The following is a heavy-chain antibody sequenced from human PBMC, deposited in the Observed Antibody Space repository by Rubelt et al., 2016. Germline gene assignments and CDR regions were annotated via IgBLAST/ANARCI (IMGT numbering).Heavy chain of an antibody. CDR3: ARDVSGNSVLYYLDY. Sequence: QVQLVQSGAEVKKPGASVKVSCKASGYTFTSYGISWVRQAPGQGLEWMGWISAYNGNTNYAQKIQGRSTMTTDTSTSKGYREARSLRSDDTALYYWARDVSGNSVLYYLDYWGQGTLVTVSS. CDR2: ISAYNGNT. CDR1: GYTFTSYG. V-gene: IGHV1-18*01. J-gene: IGHJ4*02. D-gene: IGHD4-23*01.